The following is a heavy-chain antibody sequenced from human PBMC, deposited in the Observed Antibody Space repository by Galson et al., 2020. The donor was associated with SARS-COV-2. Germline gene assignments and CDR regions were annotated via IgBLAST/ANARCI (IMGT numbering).Heavy chain of an antibody. D-gene: IGHD3-10*01. Sequence: SLRLSCAASGFTFSSYAMHWVRQAPGKGLEWVAVISYDGSNKYYADSVKGRFTISRDNSKNTLYLQMNSLRAEDTAVYYCAREYYGSGSYFDYWGQGTLVTVSS. J-gene: IGHJ4*02. V-gene: IGHV3-30*04. CDR2: ISYDGSNK. CDR1: GFTFSSYA. CDR3: AREYYGSGSYFDY.